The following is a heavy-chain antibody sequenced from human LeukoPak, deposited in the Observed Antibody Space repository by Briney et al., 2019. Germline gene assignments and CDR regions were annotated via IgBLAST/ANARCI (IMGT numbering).Heavy chain of an antibody. CDR1: GGSISSSSYY. V-gene: IGHV4-61*02. Sequence: SETLSLTCTVSGGSISSSSYYWSWIRQPAGKGLEWIGRIYTSGSTNYNPSLKSRVTMSVDTSKNQFSLKLSSVTAADTAVYYCARDHGYSSSWTSGYYYYYMDVWGKGTTVTVSS. CDR3: ARDHGYSSSWTSGYYYYYMDV. J-gene: IGHJ6*03. CDR2: IYTSGST. D-gene: IGHD6-13*01.